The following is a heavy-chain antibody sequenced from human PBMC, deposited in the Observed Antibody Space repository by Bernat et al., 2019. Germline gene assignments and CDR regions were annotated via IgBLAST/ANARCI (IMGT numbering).Heavy chain of an antibody. CDR1: GFTFSDFS. Sequence: EMQLVESGGGLVKPGGSLRLSCTASGFTFSDFSMNLVRQAPGKGLEWLSYISRISSHIYYADSVKGRFTISRDNAKSKLYLQMNSLRADDTAVYYCAGDPADSLTRNWFDPWGQGTLVTVSS. J-gene: IGHJ5*02. V-gene: IGHV3-21*05. CDR2: ISRISSHI. D-gene: IGHD4-4*01. CDR3: AGDPADSLTRNWFDP.